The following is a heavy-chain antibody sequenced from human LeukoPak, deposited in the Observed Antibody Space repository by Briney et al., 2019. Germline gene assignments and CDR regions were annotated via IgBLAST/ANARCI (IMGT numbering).Heavy chain of an antibody. CDR3: ARDGPRKSSGWSSPDY. V-gene: IGHV1-18*01. CDR2: ISAYNGNT. J-gene: IGHJ4*02. Sequence: ASVKVSCKASGYTFTSYGISWVRQAPGQGLEWMGWISAYNGNTNYAQKLQGRVTMTTDTSTSTAYMELRSLRSDDTAVYYCARDGPRKSSGWSSPDYWGQGTLVTVSS. CDR1: GYTFTSYG. D-gene: IGHD6-19*01.